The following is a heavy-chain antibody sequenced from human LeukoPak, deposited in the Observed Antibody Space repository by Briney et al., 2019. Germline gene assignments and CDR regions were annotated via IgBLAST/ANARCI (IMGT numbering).Heavy chain of an antibody. CDR3: LTMVRGVHSYFDY. J-gene: IGHJ4*02. Sequence: SETLSLTCAVSGGSISSSNWWSWVRQPPGKGLEWIGEIYHSGSTNYNPSLKSRVTISVDKSKNQFSLKLSSVTVADTAVYYCLTMVRGVHSYFDYWCQGTLITVSS. V-gene: IGHV4-4*02. CDR2: IYHSGST. D-gene: IGHD3-10*01. CDR1: GGSISSSNW.